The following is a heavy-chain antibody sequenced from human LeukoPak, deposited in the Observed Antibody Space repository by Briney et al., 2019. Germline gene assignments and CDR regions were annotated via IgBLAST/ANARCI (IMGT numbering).Heavy chain of an antibody. CDR2: ISSSSSYI. CDR1: GFTFSSYS. CDR3: ARVAKYSSSSVYYYYMDV. J-gene: IGHJ6*03. V-gene: IGHV3-21*01. D-gene: IGHD6-6*01. Sequence: GGSLRLSYAASGFTFSSYSMNWVRQAPGKGLEWVSSISSSSSYIYYADSVKGRFTISRDNAKNSLYLQMNSLRAEDTAVYYCARVAKYSSSSVYYYYMDVWGKGTTVTVSS.